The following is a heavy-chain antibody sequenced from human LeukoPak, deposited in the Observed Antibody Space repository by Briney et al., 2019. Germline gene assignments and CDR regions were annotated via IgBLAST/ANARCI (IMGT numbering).Heavy chain of an antibody. V-gene: IGHV1-2*06. D-gene: IGHD6-19*01. CDR2: INPNSGGT. Sequence: GASVKVSCKASGYTFTGYYIHWVRQAPGQGLEWMGRINPNSGGTNYAQKFQGRVTMTRDTSISTAYMELSRLRSDDTAVYYCARDQGEWLVKDDAFDIWGQGTMVTVSS. CDR3: ARDQGEWLVKDDAFDI. J-gene: IGHJ3*02. CDR1: GYTFTGYY.